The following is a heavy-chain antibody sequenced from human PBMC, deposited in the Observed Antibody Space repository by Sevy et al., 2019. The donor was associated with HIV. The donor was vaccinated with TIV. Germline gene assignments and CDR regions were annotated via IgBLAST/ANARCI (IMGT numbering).Heavy chain of an antibody. D-gene: IGHD1-7*01. CDR1: GFTFSDYY. Sequence: LSCAASGFTFSDYYMSWIRQAPGKGLEWVSYISSSGSTIYYADSVKGRFTISRDNAKNSLYLQMNSLRAEDTAVYYCARALYNWNYGLYFDYWGQGTLVTVSS. V-gene: IGHV3-11*01. J-gene: IGHJ4*02. CDR2: ISSSGSTI. CDR3: ARALYNWNYGLYFDY.